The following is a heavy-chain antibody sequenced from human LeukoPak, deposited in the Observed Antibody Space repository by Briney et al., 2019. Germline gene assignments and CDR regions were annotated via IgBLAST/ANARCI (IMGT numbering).Heavy chain of an antibody. CDR1: GFTFSGYY. Sequence: QAGGSLRLSCAASGFTFSGYYMNWIRQAPGKGLEWVANIKSDGSEMYYVDSVKGRFNISRDNAKNSLYLQMNSLRAEDTAVYYCTRAGLHIKDDDYWGQGTLVTVSS. CDR3: TRAGLHIKDDDY. V-gene: IGHV3-7*01. D-gene: IGHD3-16*01. CDR2: IKSDGSEM. J-gene: IGHJ4*02.